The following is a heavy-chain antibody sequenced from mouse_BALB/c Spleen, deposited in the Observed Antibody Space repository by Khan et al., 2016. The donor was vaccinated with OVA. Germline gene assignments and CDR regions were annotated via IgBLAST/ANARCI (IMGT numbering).Heavy chain of an antibody. Sequence: QIQLVQSGPELKEPGETVKISCKASGYSFTNYGMNWVKQSPGKALKWMGWINTYTGEPTYADEFKGRFAFSLETSANTAYLQINILKNEDTATYFCARPPYFSFTLDYWGQGTSVTVSS. V-gene: IGHV9-3-1*01. D-gene: IGHD2-10*01. CDR2: INTYTGEP. CDR3: ARPPYFSFTLDY. CDR1: GYSFTNYG. J-gene: IGHJ4*01.